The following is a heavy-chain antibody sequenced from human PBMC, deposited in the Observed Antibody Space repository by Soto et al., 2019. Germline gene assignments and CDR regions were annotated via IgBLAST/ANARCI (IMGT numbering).Heavy chain of an antibody. V-gene: IGHV3-7*01. Sequence: EVQLVESGGGLVQPGGSLRLSCAASGFTFSSYWMSWVRQAPGTGLEWVANIKQDGSEKYYVDSVKGRFTISRDNAKNSLYLQMNSLRAEDTAVYYCAREVLDGSGSLDYWGQGTLVTVSS. J-gene: IGHJ4*02. CDR3: AREVLDGSGSLDY. CDR1: GFTFSSYW. CDR2: IKQDGSEK. D-gene: IGHD3-10*01.